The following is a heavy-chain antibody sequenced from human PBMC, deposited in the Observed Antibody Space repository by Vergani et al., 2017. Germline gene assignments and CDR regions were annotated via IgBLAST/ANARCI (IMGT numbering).Heavy chain of an antibody. CDR2: IYYSGST. Sequence: QVQLQESGPGLMKPSQTLYLTCTVSGGSISSYYWSWIRQPPGKGLEWIGYIYYSGSTNYNPSLKSRVTISVDTSKNHFSLKIGSVTAAATAVYYCARTPPNYDFWSGYRDYYYMDVWGKGTTVTVSS. D-gene: IGHD3-3*01. V-gene: IGHV4-59*01. CDR1: GGSISSYY. J-gene: IGHJ6*03. CDR3: ARTPPNYDFWSGYRDYYYMDV.